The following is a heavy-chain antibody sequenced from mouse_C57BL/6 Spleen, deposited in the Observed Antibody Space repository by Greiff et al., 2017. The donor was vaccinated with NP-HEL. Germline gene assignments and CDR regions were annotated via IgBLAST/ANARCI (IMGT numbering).Heavy chain of an antibody. J-gene: IGHJ2*01. CDR2: INYNGSST. V-gene: IGHV5-16*01. CDR1: GFTFSDYY. Sequence: EVKLMESEGGLVQPGSSMKLSCTASGFTFSDYYMAWVRQVPEKGLEWVANINYNGSSTYYLDSLKSRFIISRDNAKNILYLQMSSLKSEDTATYYCAREGRASFDYWGQGTTLTVSS. D-gene: IGHD3-3*01. CDR3: AREGRASFDY.